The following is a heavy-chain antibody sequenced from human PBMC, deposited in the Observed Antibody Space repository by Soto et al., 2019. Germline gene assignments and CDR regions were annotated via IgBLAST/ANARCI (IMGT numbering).Heavy chain of an antibody. CDR2: INPGGGGT. J-gene: IGHJ4*01. CDR3: ARPTAVGATGRDFLDY. V-gene: IGHV1-46*01. CDR1: VYNFTTYY. D-gene: IGHD1-1*01. Sequence: QVQLVQSGTEVKKPGASVKVSCKASVYNFTTYYIHWVRQAPGQGLEWMGVINPGGGGTNYAQKFKGRLTMTADTSTSTVYMELSSLTSEDTAVYYCARPTAVGATGRDFLDYWGRGTLVTVSS.